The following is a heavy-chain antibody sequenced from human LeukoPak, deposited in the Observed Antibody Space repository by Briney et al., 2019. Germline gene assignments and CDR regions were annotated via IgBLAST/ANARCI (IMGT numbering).Heavy chain of an antibody. CDR2: IIPIFGIA. D-gene: IGHD3-10*01. J-gene: IGHJ3*02. V-gene: IGHV1-69*04. CDR3: ARGGSGGDI. Sequence: SVKVSCKASRGTFSRHSISWLRQAPGQGLDWTGRIIPIFGIANYAQKFQGRVTITADKSTSTAYMELSSLRSEDTAVYYCARGGSGGDICGQGTMVTVSS. CDR1: RGTFSRHS.